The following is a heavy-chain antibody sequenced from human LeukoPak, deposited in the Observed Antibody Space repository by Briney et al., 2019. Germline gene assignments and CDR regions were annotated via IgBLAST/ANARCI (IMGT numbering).Heavy chain of an antibody. CDR3: VREGNYGSGSYYNPLFDY. Sequence: GGSLRLSCAASGFTFSDYGMHWVRQAPGKGLEYVSAISSNGGSTYYADSVKGRFTISRDNSKNTLYLQMSSLRAEDTAVYYCVREGNYGSGSYYNPLFDYWGQGTLVTVSS. J-gene: IGHJ4*02. CDR2: ISSNGGST. D-gene: IGHD3-10*01. CDR1: GFTFSDYG. V-gene: IGHV3-64D*06.